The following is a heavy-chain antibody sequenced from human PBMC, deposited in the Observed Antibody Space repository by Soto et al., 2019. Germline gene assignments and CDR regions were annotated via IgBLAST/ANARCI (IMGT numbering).Heavy chain of an antibody. V-gene: IGHV1-69*13. Sequence: GASVKVSCKASGGTFSSYAISWVRQAPGQGLEWMGGIIPIFGTANYAQKFQGRVTITADESTSTAYMELSSLRSEDTAVYYCARAGEPYSGSYSILYWGQGTLVTVSS. J-gene: IGHJ4*02. CDR3: ARAGEPYSGSYSILY. CDR2: IIPIFGTA. D-gene: IGHD1-26*01. CDR1: GGTFSSYA.